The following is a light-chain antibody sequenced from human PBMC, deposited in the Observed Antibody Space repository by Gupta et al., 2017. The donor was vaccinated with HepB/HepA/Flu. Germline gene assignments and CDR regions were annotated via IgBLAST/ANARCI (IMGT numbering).Light chain of an antibody. J-gene: IGKJ3*01. CDR3: MQALQTPVT. V-gene: IGKV2-28*01. CDR2: LGS. Sequence: DIVMTQSPLSLPVTPGEPASISCRSSQSLLHSNGYNYLDWYLQKPGQSPQLLIYLGSNRASGVPDRFSGSTPGTDFTLKISRVEAEDVGVYYCMQALQTPVTFGHGTKVDIK. CDR1: QSLLHSNGYNY.